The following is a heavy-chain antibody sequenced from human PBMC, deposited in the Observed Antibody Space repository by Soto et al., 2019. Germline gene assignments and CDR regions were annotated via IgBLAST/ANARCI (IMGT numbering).Heavy chain of an antibody. J-gene: IGHJ4*02. V-gene: IGHV4-39*07. CDR2: IYYSGSI. Sequence: SETLSLTCSVSGGSISSSSYYWGWIRQPPGKGLEWIASIYYSGSIYHNPSLKSRVTMSIDTSKNQFSLKLSSVTAADTAVYYCVGRAAADLYDYWGQGTLVTVSS. CDR3: VGRAAADLYDY. D-gene: IGHD6-13*01. CDR1: GGSISSSSYY.